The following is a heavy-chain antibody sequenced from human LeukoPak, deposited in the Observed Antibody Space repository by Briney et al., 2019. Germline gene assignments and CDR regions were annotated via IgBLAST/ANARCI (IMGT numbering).Heavy chain of an antibody. V-gene: IGHV4-30-2*01. Sequence: SQTLSLTCAVSGGSISSGGYSWSWIRQPPGKGLEWIGYIYHSGSTYYNPSLKSRVTISVDTSKNQFSLKLSSVTAADTAVYYCAKTKGSWIQLWFFDYWGQGTLVTVSS. CDR1: GGSISSGGYS. J-gene: IGHJ4*02. CDR2: IYHSGST. CDR3: AKTKGSWIQLWFFDY. D-gene: IGHD5-18*01.